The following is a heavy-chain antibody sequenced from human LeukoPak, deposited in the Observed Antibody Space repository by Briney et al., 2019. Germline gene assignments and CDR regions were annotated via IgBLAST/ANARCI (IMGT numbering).Heavy chain of an antibody. V-gene: IGHV4-38-2*02. CDR1: GYSISIGYY. Sequence: PSETLSLTCTVSGYSISIGYYWGWIRQPPGKGLEWIGSIYHSGSTYYNPSLKSRVTLSVDKSKNQFSLKLSSVTAADTAVYYCAKIPGNWYYYYYMDVWGKGTTVTISS. CDR2: IYHSGST. D-gene: IGHD1-1*01. CDR3: AKIPGNWYYYYYMDV. J-gene: IGHJ6*03.